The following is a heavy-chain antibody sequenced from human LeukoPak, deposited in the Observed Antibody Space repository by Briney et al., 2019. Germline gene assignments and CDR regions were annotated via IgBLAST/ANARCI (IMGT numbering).Heavy chain of an antibody. CDR1: GFTFSSYS. D-gene: IGHD6-6*01. Sequence: PGGSLRLSCAASGFTFSSYSMGWVRQAPGKGLEWVSDISGGGDDTWYADSVRGRFTISRDNSKNTVYLQMNSLRAEDTAVYYCGKTGSSSPPPYYMDVWGKGTTVTVSS. CDR3: GKTGSSSPPPYYMDV. V-gene: IGHV3-23*01. J-gene: IGHJ6*03. CDR2: ISGGGDDT.